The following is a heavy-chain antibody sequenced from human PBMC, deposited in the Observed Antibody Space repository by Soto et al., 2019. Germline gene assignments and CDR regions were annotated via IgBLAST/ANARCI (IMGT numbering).Heavy chain of an antibody. CDR3: GRARFQVLYGETYFDS. D-gene: IGHD2-2*02. CDR1: GGSITTGGSY. Sequence: QVQLQESGPGLVEPSQTLSLTCTVSGGSITTGGSYWSWIRQHPGKGLEWIGNIYPSGNTYYDPSLKGGVTISVDTSKAQFSLMVDSVTAENTAVYYGGRARFQVLYGETYFDSWGQRPLATASP. V-gene: IGHV4-31*03. CDR2: IYPSGNT. J-gene: IGHJ4*02.